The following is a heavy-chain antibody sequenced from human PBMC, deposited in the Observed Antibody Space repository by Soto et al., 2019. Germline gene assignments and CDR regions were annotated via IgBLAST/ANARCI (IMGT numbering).Heavy chain of an antibody. CDR2: INHSGST. V-gene: IGHV4-34*01. CDR3: ARGETTGTTVYYFDY. CDR1: GGSFSGCY. J-gene: IGHJ4*02. D-gene: IGHD1-1*01. Sequence: QVQLQQWGAGLLKPSETLSLTCAVYGGSFSGCYWSWIRQPPGKGLEWIGEINHSGSTNYNPSLKSRVTISVDTSKNQFSLKLSSVTAADTAVYYCARGETTGTTVYYFDYWGQGTLVTVSS.